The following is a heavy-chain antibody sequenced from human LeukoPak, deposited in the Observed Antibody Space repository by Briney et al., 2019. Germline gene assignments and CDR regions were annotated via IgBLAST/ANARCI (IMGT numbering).Heavy chain of an antibody. CDR2: ISSRSSYI. D-gene: IGHD5-12*01. CDR1: GFTFSSYS. V-gene: IGHV3-21*01. Sequence: GGSLRLSCAASGFTFSSYSMNWVRQAPGKGLEWVSSISSRSSYIYYADSVKGRFTISRDNAKNSLYLQMNSLRAEDTAVYYCARDHRTATMALDYWGQGTLVTVSS. J-gene: IGHJ4*02. CDR3: ARDHRTATMALDY.